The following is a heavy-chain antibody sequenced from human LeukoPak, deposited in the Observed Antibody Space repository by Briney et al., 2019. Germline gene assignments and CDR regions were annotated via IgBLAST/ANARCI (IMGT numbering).Heavy chain of an antibody. CDR3: ASVVPAAGDDYYYGMDV. D-gene: IGHD2-2*01. Sequence: PGGSLRLSCAASGFTFSSYSMNWVRQAPGKGLEWVSSISSSSSYIYYADSVKGRFTISRDDAKTSLYLQMNSLRAEDTAVYYCASVVPAAGDDYYYGMDVWGKGTTVTVSS. J-gene: IGHJ6*04. CDR1: GFTFSSYS. CDR2: ISSSSSYI. V-gene: IGHV3-21*01.